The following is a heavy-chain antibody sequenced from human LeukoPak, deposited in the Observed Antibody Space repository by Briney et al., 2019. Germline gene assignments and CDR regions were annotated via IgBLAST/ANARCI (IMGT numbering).Heavy chain of an antibody. D-gene: IGHD3-22*01. CDR2: IFYNGST. CDR1: GGSISSYY. Sequence: SETLSLTCTVSGGSISSYYWSWIRQPPGKELEWIGYIFYNGSTNYSPSLKSGVTISVDASQNQFSLKLTSVTAADTAVYYCARARYYYDNSVYPAVRFDFWGQGILVTVS. V-gene: IGHV4-59*01. J-gene: IGHJ4*02. CDR3: ARARYYYDNSVYPAVRFDF.